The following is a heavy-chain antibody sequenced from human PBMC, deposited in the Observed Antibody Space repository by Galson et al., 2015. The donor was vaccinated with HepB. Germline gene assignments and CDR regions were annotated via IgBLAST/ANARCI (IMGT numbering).Heavy chain of an antibody. D-gene: IGHD3-10*01. Sequence: SLRLSCAASGFTFSSYAMHWVRQAPGKGLEWVAVISYDGSNKYYADSVKGRFTISRDNSKNTLYQQMNSLRAEDTAVYYCARARVFSGSYPFDYWGQGTLVTVSS. V-gene: IGHV3-30*04. CDR1: GFTFSSYA. J-gene: IGHJ4*02. CDR3: ARARVFSGSYPFDY. CDR2: ISYDGSNK.